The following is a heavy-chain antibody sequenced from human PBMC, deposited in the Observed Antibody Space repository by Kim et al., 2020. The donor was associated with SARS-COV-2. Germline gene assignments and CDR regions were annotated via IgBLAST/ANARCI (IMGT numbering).Heavy chain of an antibody. V-gene: IGHV1-46*03. Sequence: ASVKVSCKASGYTFTSYYMHWVRQAPGQGLEWMGIINPSGGSTSYAQKFQGRVTMTRDTSTSTVHMELSSLRSEDTAVYYCARDLTVTTQYYYYYYGMDVGGQGPTLTLSS. CDR2: INPSGGST. CDR1: GYTFTSYY. D-gene: IGHD4-17*01. J-gene: IGHJ6*02. CDR3: ARDLTVTTQYYYYYYGMDV.